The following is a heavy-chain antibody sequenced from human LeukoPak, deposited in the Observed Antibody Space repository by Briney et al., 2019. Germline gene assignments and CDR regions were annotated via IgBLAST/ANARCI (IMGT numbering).Heavy chain of an antibody. D-gene: IGHD1-1*01. J-gene: IGHJ5*02. Sequence: PGGSLRLSCEVSGFRFSDYAMNWVRQAPGKGLEWVSTSSGSGSVAFYSDSVKGRFTISRDFSKNTLYLQMNSLRVEDTAVYYCAYLGLSSDWNDVPGPQIDTWGQGTLVIVSS. CDR2: SSGSGSVA. CDR1: GFRFSDYA. V-gene: IGHV3-23*01. CDR3: AYLGLSSDWNDVPGPQIDT.